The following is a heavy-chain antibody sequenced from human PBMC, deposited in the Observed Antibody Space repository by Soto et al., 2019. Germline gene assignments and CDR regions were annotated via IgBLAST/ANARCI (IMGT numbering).Heavy chain of an antibody. J-gene: IGHJ4*02. CDR3: TRDSAYDRVFDY. D-gene: IGHD5-12*01. V-gene: IGHV3-49*04. Sequence: GGSLRLSCTASGFTFGDYAMSWVRQAPGKGLEWVGFIRSKAYGGTTEYAASVKGRFTISRDDSKSIAYLQMNSLKTEDTAVYYCTRDSAYDRVFDYWGQGTLVTVSS. CDR2: IRSKAYGGTT. CDR1: GFTFGDYA.